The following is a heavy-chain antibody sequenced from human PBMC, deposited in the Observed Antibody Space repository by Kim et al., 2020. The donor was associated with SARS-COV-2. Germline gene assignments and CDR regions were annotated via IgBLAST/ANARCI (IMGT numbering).Heavy chain of an antibody. CDR3: ARHRSCGYDCAEYFQH. Sequence: SETLSLTCTVSGGSISSSSYYWGWIRQPPGKGLEWIGSIYYSGSTYYNPSLKSRVTISVDTSKNQFSLKLSSVTAADTAVYYCARHRSCGYDCAEYFQHWGQGTLVTVSS. CDR2: IYYSGST. V-gene: IGHV4-39*01. CDR1: GGSISSSSYY. D-gene: IGHD2-21*02. J-gene: IGHJ1*01.